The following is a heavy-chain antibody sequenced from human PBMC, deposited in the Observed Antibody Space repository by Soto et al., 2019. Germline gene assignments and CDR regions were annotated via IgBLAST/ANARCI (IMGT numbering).Heavy chain of an antibody. V-gene: IGHV3-66*01. CDR1: GFTVISKY. J-gene: IGHJ6*02. Sequence: PGGSHRLSGAASGFTVISKYMSWVRQAPGKGLEWVSLIQSGGPTYYADSVKGRFTISRDTSENTVHLQMDSMRAEDTAVYYCVRDDVLWDGGRCYGVPLDVWGQGTTVTVSS. D-gene: IGHD2-15*01. CDR2: IQSGGPT. CDR3: VRDDVLWDGGRCYGVPLDV.